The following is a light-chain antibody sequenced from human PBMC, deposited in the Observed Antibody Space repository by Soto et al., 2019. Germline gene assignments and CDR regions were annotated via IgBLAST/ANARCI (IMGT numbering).Light chain of an antibody. CDR1: QSXVHSDGIAY. Sequence: DVVMSQSPLSLPVTLRQPASISFRSNQSXVHSDGIAYFSWFQQRPGRSPRRLIYKVSNRDSGVPDRFSGSGSGTDFTLEISRVEAEDVGVYYCMQGTHWPPTFGQGTKVDI. CDR3: MQGTHWPPT. V-gene: IGKV2-30*02. CDR2: KVS. J-gene: IGKJ1*01.